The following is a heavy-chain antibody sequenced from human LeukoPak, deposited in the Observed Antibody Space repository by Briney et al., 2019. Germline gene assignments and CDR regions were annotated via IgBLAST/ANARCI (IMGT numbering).Heavy chain of an antibody. V-gene: IGHV4-4*07. CDR3: ARQGVSPHSFYYYIDV. Sequence: PSETLSLSCTVSGGSISGYYWTWIRQPAGKGLEWIGRIYTGGSTSYNPSLKSRLDMSLDTSKNQISLKLNSVSAADTAVYYSARQGVSPHSFYYYIDVWGKGTMVTVSS. J-gene: IGHJ6*03. CDR2: IYTGGST. D-gene: IGHD3-10*01. CDR1: GGSISGYY.